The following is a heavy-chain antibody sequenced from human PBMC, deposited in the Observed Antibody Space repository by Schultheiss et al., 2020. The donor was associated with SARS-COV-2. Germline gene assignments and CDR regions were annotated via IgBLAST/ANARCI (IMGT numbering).Heavy chain of an antibody. CDR1: GFTFSSYD. CDR3: AKDRGPIAVAVADY. Sequence: GGSLRLSCAASGFTFSSYDMHWVRQATGKGLEWVSAIGTAGDTYYPGSVKGRFTISRDNSKNTLYLQMNSLRAEDTAVYYCAKDRGPIAVAVADYWGQGTLVTVSS. D-gene: IGHD6-19*01. J-gene: IGHJ4*02. CDR2: IGTAGDT. V-gene: IGHV3-13*01.